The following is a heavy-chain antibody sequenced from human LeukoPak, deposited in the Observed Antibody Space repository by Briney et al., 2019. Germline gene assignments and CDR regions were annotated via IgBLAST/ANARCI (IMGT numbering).Heavy chain of an antibody. Sequence: SGPTLLKPTQPLTLTCTFSGFSLSTSSMCVGWIRQPPGKALEWLARIDWDDDKYYSSSLKTRLTISKDTSKNQVVLTMTNMDPVDTATYHCARIRSGSYSMDYWGQGTLVIVSS. CDR3: ARIRSGSYSMDY. CDR1: GFSLSTSSMC. J-gene: IGHJ4*02. V-gene: IGHV2-70*11. D-gene: IGHD1-26*01. CDR2: IDWDDDK.